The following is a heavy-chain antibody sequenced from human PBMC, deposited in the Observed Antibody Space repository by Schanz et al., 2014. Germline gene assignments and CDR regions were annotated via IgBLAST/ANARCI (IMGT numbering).Heavy chain of an antibody. V-gene: IGHV3-21*06. J-gene: IGHJ4*02. Sequence: EVQLVESGGGLVKPGGSLRLSCAGTGFTFSRYNMNWVRQAPGRGLEWVSSISRSSGRIYYSDSVKGRFTISRDNAKNLVYLQMNSLRAEDTAVYYCARVRYDVLTAYYTEYYFDSWGQGTLVAVSS. CDR1: GFTFSRYN. CDR2: ISRSSGRI. D-gene: IGHD3-9*01. CDR3: ARVRYDVLTAYYTEYYFDS.